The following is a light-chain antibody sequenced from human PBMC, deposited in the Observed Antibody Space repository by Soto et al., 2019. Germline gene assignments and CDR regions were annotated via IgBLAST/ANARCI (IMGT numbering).Light chain of an antibody. CDR3: FSYTSSNTRV. CDR2: EVS. J-gene: IGLJ2*01. V-gene: IGLV2-14*01. Sequence: QSVLTQPPSASGTPGQRVTISCSGTSSDVGAYKFVSWYQHHPGKAPKLMIYEVSNRPSGVSNRFSGSKSGNTASLTISGLQAEDEADYYCFSYTSSNTRVFGGGTKLTVL. CDR1: SSDVGAYKF.